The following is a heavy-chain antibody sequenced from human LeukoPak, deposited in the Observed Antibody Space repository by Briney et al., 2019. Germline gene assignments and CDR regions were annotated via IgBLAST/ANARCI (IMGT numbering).Heavy chain of an antibody. V-gene: IGHV3-23*01. J-gene: IGHJ6*03. CDR1: GFTVSSNY. D-gene: IGHD3-10*01. CDR2: ISGSGGST. CDR3: AKEKGSWGYMDV. Sequence: TGGSLRLSCAASGFTVSSNYMSWVRQAPGKGLEWVSVISGSGGSTYYADSVKGRFTISRDNSKNTLYLQMNSLRAEDTAVYYCAKEKGSWGYMDVWGKGTTVTVSS.